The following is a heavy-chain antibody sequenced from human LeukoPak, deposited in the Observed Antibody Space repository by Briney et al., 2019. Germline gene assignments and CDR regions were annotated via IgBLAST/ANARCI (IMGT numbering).Heavy chain of an antibody. V-gene: IGHV1-46*01. CDR1: GYTFTSYY. D-gene: IGHD2-2*01. Sequence: ASVKVSCKASGYTFTSYYMHWVRQAPGQGLEWMGIISPSGGSTSYAQKFQGRVTMTRDTSTSTVYMELSSLRSEDTAVYYCARDWTTIVVVPAYYFDYWGQGTLVTVSS. CDR3: ARDWTTIVVVPAYYFDY. J-gene: IGHJ4*02. CDR2: ISPSGGST.